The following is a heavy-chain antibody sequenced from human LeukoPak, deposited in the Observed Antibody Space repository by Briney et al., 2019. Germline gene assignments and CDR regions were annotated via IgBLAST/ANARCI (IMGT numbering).Heavy chain of an antibody. CDR2: IYYRGST. CDR3: ARTGGDGSGSYRLGIDYGMDV. J-gene: IGHJ6*02. V-gene: IGHV4-59*08. D-gene: IGHD3-10*01. CDR1: GGSISSYY. Sequence: SETLSLTCTVSGGSISSYYWSWIRQPPGKGLEWIGYIYYRGSTNYNPSLKSRVTISVDTSKNQFSLKLSSVPAAATAVYYCARTGGDGSGSYRLGIDYGMDVWGQGTTLTVSS.